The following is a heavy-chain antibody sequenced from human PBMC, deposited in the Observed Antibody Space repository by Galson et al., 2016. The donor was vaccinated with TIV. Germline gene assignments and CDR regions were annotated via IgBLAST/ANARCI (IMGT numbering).Heavy chain of an antibody. D-gene: IGHD2-21*02. Sequence: SVKVSCKASGYTFSIYAMHWVRQAPGRSLEWMGWINAGNGNTKYSQKFQGRVTITRDTSASTAYMELSSLRSEDTAVYYCARPPSCGGDCYKYDYWGQGTLVTVSS. CDR1: GYTFSIYA. V-gene: IGHV1-3*01. CDR2: INAGNGNT. CDR3: ARPPSCGGDCYKYDY. J-gene: IGHJ4*02.